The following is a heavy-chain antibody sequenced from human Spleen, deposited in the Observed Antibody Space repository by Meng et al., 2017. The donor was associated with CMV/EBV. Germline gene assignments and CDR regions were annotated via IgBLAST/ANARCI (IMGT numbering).Heavy chain of an antibody. V-gene: IGHV4-30-4*08. J-gene: IGHJ3*01. CDR1: GGSISSGDYY. Sequence: SETLSLTCTVSGGSISSGDYYWSWIRQPPGKGLEWIGYIHYSGSAVYSPSLKSRVSLSVDTSKKQFSLNMSSVTVADTALYYCARDWYYDPLGLWGQGTMVTVSS. CDR3: ARDWYYDPLGL. CDR2: IHYSGSA. D-gene: IGHD3-3*01.